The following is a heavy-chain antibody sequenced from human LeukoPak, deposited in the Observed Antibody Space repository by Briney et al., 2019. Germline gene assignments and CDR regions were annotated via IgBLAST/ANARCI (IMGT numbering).Heavy chain of an antibody. CDR2: IIPIFGTA. CDR3: ARSYDSSGSSTSSDAFDI. Sequence: GASVKVSCKASGGTFSSYAISWVRQAPGQGLEWMGGIIPIFGTANYAQKFQGRVTITADESTSTAYMELSSPRSEDTAVYYCARSYDSSGSSTSSDAFDIWGQGTMVTVSS. CDR1: GGTFSSYA. D-gene: IGHD3-22*01. J-gene: IGHJ3*02. V-gene: IGHV1-69*13.